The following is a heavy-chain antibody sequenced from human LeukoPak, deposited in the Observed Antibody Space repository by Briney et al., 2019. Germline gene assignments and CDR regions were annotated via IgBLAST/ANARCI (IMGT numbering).Heavy chain of an antibody. Sequence: ASVTVSCKASGYTFTSYGISWVRQAPGQGLAWMGWISAYNGNTNYAQKLQGRVTMTTDTSTSTAYMELRSLRSDDTAVCYCVRECVNWNFYYFDGWGQGTLVTVSS. CDR1: GYTFTSYG. D-gene: IGHD1-1*01. CDR2: ISAYNGNT. J-gene: IGHJ4*02. V-gene: IGHV1-18*01. CDR3: VRECVNWNFYYFDG.